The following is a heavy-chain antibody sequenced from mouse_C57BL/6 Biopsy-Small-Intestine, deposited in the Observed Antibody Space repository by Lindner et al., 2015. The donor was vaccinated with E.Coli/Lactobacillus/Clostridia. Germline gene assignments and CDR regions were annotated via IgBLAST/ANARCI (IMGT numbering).Heavy chain of an antibody. CDR3: ASDGYNFDY. CDR2: INPNNGGT. D-gene: IGHD2-3*01. J-gene: IGHJ2*01. Sequence: VQLQESGPELVKPGASVKMSCKASGSTFTDYNTHWVKQSHGKSLEWIGYINPNNGGTTYDQKFKDKATLTVNKSSSTAYMEFRSLTSDDSAVYFCASDGYNFDYWGQGTTLTVSS. V-gene: IGHV1-22*01. CDR1: GSTFTDYN.